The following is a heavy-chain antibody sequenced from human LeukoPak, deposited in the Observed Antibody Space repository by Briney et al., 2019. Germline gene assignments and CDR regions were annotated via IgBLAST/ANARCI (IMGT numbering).Heavy chain of an antibody. J-gene: IGHJ4*02. Sequence: SETLSLTCTVSGGSISSYYWSWIRQPPGKGLEWIGYIYYSGSTNYNPSLKSRVTISVDTSKNQFSLKLSSVTAADTAVYYCARGLGGIAARGSSYFDYWGQGTLVTVSS. D-gene: IGHD6-6*01. V-gene: IGHV4-59*01. CDR1: GGSISSYY. CDR2: IYYSGST. CDR3: ARGLGGIAARGSSYFDY.